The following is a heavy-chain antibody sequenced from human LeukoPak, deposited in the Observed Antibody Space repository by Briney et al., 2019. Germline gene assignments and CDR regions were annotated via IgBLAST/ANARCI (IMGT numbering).Heavy chain of an antibody. D-gene: IGHD1-26*01. CDR2: ISYDGSKK. Sequence: GGSLRLSCAASGFTFSSYAMHWVRQAPGKGLEWVAVISYDGSKKYYADSVKGRFTISRDNSKNTLSLQMNSLRSEDTAVYYCARGESGSYYGYWGQGTLVTVSS. CDR1: GFTFSSYA. J-gene: IGHJ4*02. V-gene: IGHV3-30-3*01. CDR3: ARGESGSYYGY.